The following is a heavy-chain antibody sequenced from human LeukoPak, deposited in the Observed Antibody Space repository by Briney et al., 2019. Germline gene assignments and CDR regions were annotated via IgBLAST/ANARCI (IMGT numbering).Heavy chain of an antibody. CDR3: AKKIGVIYVFDI. D-gene: IGHD2-21*01. V-gene: IGHV3-23*01. Sequence: WGSLRLSCAASGFTFSSYAMTWVRQAPGKGLEWVSIISGSGGSTYYADSVSSRFTISRDNSKTTLYLQVNSLRAEDTAVYYCAKKIGVIYVFDIWGQGTMVTVSS. CDR2: ISGSGGST. CDR1: GFTFSSYA. J-gene: IGHJ3*02.